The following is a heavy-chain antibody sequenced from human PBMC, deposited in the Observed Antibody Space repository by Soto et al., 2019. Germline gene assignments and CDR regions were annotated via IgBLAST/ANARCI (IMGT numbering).Heavy chain of an antibody. V-gene: IGHV3-23*01. CDR1: GFTFSSYA. CDR2: ISGSGGST. D-gene: IGHD3-9*01. CDR3: AKDGNPIPYLTGYYRLGWFDP. Sequence: GGSLRLSCAASGFTFSSYAMSWVRQAPGKGLEWVSAISGSGGSTYYADSVKGRFTISRDNSKNTLYLQMNSLRAEDTAVYYCAKDGNPIPYLTGYYRLGWFDPWGQGTLVTVS. J-gene: IGHJ5*02.